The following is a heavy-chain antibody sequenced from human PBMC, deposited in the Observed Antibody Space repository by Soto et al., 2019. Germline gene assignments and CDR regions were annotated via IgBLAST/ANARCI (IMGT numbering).Heavy chain of an antibody. D-gene: IGHD3-22*01. J-gene: IGHJ4*02. CDR1: GFTFISYG. Sequence: GGSLRLSCAASGFTFISYGMRWVRQAPGKGLEWVAVISYDGSNKYYADSVKGRFTISRDNSKNTLYLQMNSLRAEDTAVYYCANGLRGFYYDSSGYYYRYWGQGTLVTVSS. V-gene: IGHV3-30*18. CDR3: ANGLRGFYYDSSGYYYRY. CDR2: ISYDGSNK.